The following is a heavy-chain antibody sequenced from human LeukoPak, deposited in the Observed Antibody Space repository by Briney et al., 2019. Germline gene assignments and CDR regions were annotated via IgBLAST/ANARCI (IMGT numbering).Heavy chain of an antibody. V-gene: IGHV4-34*01. CDR2: INHSGST. CDR1: GGSFSGYY. J-gene: IGHJ5*02. Sequence: KTSEALSLTCAVYGGSFSGYYWSWIRQPPGKGLEWIGEINHSGSTNYNPPLKSRVTISVDTSKNQFSLKLSSVTAADTAVYYCARGRGYCSSTSCWYDPWGQGTLVTVSS. D-gene: IGHD2-2*01. CDR3: ARGRGYCSSTSCWYDP.